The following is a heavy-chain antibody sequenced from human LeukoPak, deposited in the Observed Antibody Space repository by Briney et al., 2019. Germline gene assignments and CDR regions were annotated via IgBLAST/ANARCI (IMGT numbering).Heavy chain of an antibody. V-gene: IGHV3-23*01. CDR1: GFTFSSYA. CDR2: ISGSGGST. J-gene: IGHJ4*02. CDR3: ARALAVAGGLDY. Sequence: GGSLRLSCAASGFTFSSYAMSWVRQAPGKGLEWVSAISGSGGSTYYADSVKGRFTISRDNSKNTLYLQMNSLRAEDTAVYYCARALAVAGGLDYWGQGTLVTVSS. D-gene: IGHD6-19*01.